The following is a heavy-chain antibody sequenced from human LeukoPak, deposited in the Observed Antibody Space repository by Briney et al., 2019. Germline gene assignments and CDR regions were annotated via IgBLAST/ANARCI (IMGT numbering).Heavy chain of an antibody. CDR1: GYTFTSYD. D-gene: IGHD3-10*01. J-gene: IGHJ6*03. V-gene: IGHV1-8*03. CDR2: MNTNSGNT. CDR3: ARGTVLLWFGELRNYYYMDV. Sequence: ASVKVSCKASGYTFTSYDINWVRQATGQGLEWMGWMNTNSGNTGYAQKFQGRVTITRNTSISTAYMELSSLRSEDTAVYYCARGTVLLWFGELRNYYYMDVWGKGTTVTVSS.